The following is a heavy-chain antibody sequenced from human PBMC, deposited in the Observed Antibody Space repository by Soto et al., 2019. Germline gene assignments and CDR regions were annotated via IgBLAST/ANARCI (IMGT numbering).Heavy chain of an antibody. CDR2: IFPSDSDT. J-gene: IGHJ5*02. Sequence: PGESLQISCRTSGDRFPSYWIAWVRQMPGQGLEWMGIIFPSDSDTRYSPSFQGQVTISADRSTSTVFLQWASLKASDTAVYFWSIEIKSGGFNGCHPWGQIPLVTVS. D-gene: IGHD1-26*01. CDR1: GDRFPSYW. CDR3: SIEIKSGGFNGCHP. V-gene: IGHV5-51*01.